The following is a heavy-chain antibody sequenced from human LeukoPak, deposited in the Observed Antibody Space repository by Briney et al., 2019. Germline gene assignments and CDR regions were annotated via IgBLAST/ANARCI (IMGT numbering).Heavy chain of an antibody. CDR2: INPNSGGT. CDR1: GYTFTGYY. Sequence: GASVKVSCKASGYTFTGYYMHWVRQAPGQGLEWMGWINPNSGGTNYAQKFQGWVTMTRDTSISTAYMELSRLRSDDTAVYYCARGTDSGLPAIDAFDIWGQGTMVTVSS. J-gene: IGHJ3*02. V-gene: IGHV1-2*04. CDR3: ARGTDSGLPAIDAFDI. D-gene: IGHD1-26*01.